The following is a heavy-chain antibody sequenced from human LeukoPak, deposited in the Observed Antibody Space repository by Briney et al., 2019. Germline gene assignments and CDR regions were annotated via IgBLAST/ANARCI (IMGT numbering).Heavy chain of an antibody. V-gene: IGHV4-61*02. D-gene: IGHD5-24*01. CDR2: IYTSGST. J-gene: IGHJ4*02. CDR3: ARLVEMDTILYFDY. CDR1: GGSISSGSYY. Sequence: PSQTLSLTCTVSGGSISSGSYYWSWIRQPAGKGLEWIGRIYTSGSTNYNPSLKSRVTISVDTSKNQFSLELSSVTAADTAVYYCARLVEMDTILYFDYWGQGTLVTVSS.